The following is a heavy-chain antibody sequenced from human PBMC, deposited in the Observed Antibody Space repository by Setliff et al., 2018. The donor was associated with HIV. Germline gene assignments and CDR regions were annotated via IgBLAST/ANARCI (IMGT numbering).Heavy chain of an antibody. D-gene: IGHD1-26*01. Sequence: LSCAASGFIFSSYAMHRVRQAPGKGLEWVAVMSFDGNNKYYADSVKGRLTISRDNSKNTLFLQMNSLRAEDTAVYYCAKPLTQWGVSPYHYAVNVWGQGTTVTVSS. CDR1: GFIFSSYA. J-gene: IGHJ6*02. CDR2: MSFDGNNK. CDR3: AKPLTQWGVSPYHYAVNV. V-gene: IGHV3-30*07.